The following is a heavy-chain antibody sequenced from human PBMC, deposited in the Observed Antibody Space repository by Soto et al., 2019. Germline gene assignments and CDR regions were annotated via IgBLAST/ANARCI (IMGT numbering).Heavy chain of an antibody. V-gene: IGHV3-7*03. Sequence: GGSLRLSCAASGFTLSNYWMTWVRQAPGKGLEWVANINKDGSQKNYVDSVKGRFTIARDNGQNSLSLQINSLRVEDTAVYYCVRELGLAYWGQGALVTVPS. CDR3: VRELGLAY. CDR2: INKDGSQK. J-gene: IGHJ4*02. CDR1: GFTLSNYW. D-gene: IGHD7-27*01.